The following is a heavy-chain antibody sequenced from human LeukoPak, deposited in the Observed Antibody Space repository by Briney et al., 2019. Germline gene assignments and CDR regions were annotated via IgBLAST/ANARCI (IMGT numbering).Heavy chain of an antibody. CDR3: AREAPVRFFGVVMGFDP. CDR1: GGSISSYY. D-gene: IGHD3-3*01. Sequence: PSETLSLTCTVSGGSISSYYWSWIRQPPGKGLEWIGYIYYSGSTNYNPSLKSRVTISVDTSKNQFSLKLGSVTAADTAVYYCAREAPVRFFGVVMGFDPWGQGTLVTVSS. J-gene: IGHJ5*02. V-gene: IGHV4-59*01. CDR2: IYYSGST.